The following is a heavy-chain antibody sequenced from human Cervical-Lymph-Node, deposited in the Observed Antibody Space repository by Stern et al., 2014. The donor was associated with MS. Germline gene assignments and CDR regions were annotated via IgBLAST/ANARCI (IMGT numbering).Heavy chain of an antibody. Sequence: VQLVESGAEVKKPGATVKVSCKASGYTFSDHYIHWVRQAPGQGLEWMGWINPDRGPTVDEHKIAGRFTITRDTSISTVYMELSRLRSDDTAQYYCARGGKTDYYYGMDVWGQGTTVTVSS. D-gene: IGHD1-26*01. CDR3: ARGGKTDYYYGMDV. CDR2: INPDRGPT. CDR1: GYTFSDHY. V-gene: IGHV1-2*02. J-gene: IGHJ6*02.